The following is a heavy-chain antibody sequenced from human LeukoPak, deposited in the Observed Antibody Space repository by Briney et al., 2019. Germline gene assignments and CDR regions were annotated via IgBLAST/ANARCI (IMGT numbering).Heavy chain of an antibody. CDR1: GFTFTSYA. Sequence: GGSLRLSCAASGFTFTSYAFTWVRQAPGKGLEWVSSISGRGDTTYYADSVRGRFTISRDNSKNTLFLQMNSLRAEDTAVYYCAKDRSSSWPHYYYGLDVWGQGTTVTASS. V-gene: IGHV3-23*01. CDR2: ISGRGDTT. D-gene: IGHD6-13*01. J-gene: IGHJ6*02. CDR3: AKDRSSSWPHYYYGLDV.